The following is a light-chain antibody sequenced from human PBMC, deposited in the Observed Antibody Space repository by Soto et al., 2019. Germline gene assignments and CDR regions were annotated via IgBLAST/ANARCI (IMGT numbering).Light chain of an antibody. CDR1: QSISSTY. CDR2: EAT. CDR3: QQYGRSPYT. V-gene: IGKV3-20*01. J-gene: IGKJ2*01. Sequence: EIVLTQSPGPLSLSPGERATLSCRASQSISSTYFAWYQQKPGQAPRLLRYEATRRATGIPDRFSGGGSGTGFTLTISRLEPEDFAVYYCQQYGRSPYTFGRGTKLEIK.